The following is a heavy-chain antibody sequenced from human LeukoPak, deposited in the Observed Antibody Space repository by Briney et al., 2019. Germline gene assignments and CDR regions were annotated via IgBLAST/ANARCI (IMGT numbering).Heavy chain of an antibody. CDR1: SGSISSGDYY. CDR3: ARAVSPYYYGSGSYYSPYYFDY. D-gene: IGHD3-10*01. J-gene: IGHJ4*02. V-gene: IGHV4-30-4*01. CDR2: IYYSGST. Sequence: SETLSLTCTVSSGSISSGDYYWSWIRQPPGKGLEWIGYIYYSGSTYYNPSLKSRVTISVDTSKNQFSLKLSSVTAADTAVYYCARAVSPYYYGSGSYYSPYYFDYWGQGTLVTVSS.